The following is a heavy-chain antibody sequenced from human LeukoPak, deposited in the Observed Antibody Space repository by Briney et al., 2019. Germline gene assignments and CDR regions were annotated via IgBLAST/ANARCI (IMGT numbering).Heavy chain of an antibody. CDR1: GFTFSSYS. Sequence: GGSLRLSCAASGFTFSSYSMNWVRQAPGKGLEWVSYISSSSSTIYYADSVKGRFTISRDNAKNSLYLQMNSLRAEDTAVYYCARGQAHVDYYYYYMDVWGKGTTVTVSS. CDR2: ISSSSSTI. D-gene: IGHD2-15*01. CDR3: ARGQAHVDYYYYYMDV. V-gene: IGHV3-48*01. J-gene: IGHJ6*03.